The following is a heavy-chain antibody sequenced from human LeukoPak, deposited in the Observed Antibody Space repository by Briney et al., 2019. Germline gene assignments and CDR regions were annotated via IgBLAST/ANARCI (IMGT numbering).Heavy chain of an antibody. CDR1: GFTFSSYA. V-gene: IGHV3-30-3*01. D-gene: IGHD3-10*01. CDR3: ARDWSYYYGSGSGNNYGMDV. CDR2: ISYDGSNK. Sequence: GGSLRLSCAASGFTFSSYAMHWVRQAPGKGLEWVAVISYDGSNKYYADSMKGRFTISRDNSKNTLYLQMNSLRAEDTAVYYCARDWSYYYGSGSGNNYGMDVWGQGTTVTVSS. J-gene: IGHJ6*02.